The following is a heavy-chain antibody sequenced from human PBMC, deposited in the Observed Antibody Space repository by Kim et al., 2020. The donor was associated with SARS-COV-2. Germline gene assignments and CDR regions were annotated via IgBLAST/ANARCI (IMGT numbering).Heavy chain of an antibody. CDR3: ARDPPPVRGVALNYFDY. J-gene: IGHJ4*02. CDR2: INAGNGNT. D-gene: IGHD3-10*01. Sequence: ASVKVSCKASGYTFTSYAMHWVRQAPGQRLEWMGWINAGNGNTKYSQKFQGRVTITRDTSASTAYMELRSLRSEDTAVYYCARDPPPVRGVALNYFDYWGQGTLVTVSS. V-gene: IGHV1-3*01. CDR1: GYTFTSYA.